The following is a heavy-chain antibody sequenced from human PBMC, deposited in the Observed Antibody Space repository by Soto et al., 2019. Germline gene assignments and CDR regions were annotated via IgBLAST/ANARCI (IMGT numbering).Heavy chain of an antibody. Sequence: SETLSLTCTVSGGSISDNDYYWNWIRQPPGKGLEWIGTLYYTGTAYFNPSLESRVAISIDTSNNQFSLKLSSVPAADTAVYYCARVGIFLYFESTPSWFDPWGPGTLVTVS. V-gene: IGHV4-39*07. CDR1: GGSISDNDYY. J-gene: IGHJ5*02. CDR2: LYYTGTA. D-gene: IGHD2-8*01. CDR3: ARVGIFLYFESTPSWFDP.